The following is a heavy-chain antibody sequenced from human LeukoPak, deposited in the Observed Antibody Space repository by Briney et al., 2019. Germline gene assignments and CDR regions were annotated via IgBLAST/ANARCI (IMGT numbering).Heavy chain of an antibody. D-gene: IGHD1-20*01. CDR3: ARGGITGKIDY. J-gene: IGHJ4*02. CDR2: IYTSGST. CDR1: GGSISSGSYY. V-gene: IGHV4-61*02. Sequence: PSETLSLTCTVSGGSISSGSYYWSWIRQPAGKGLEWIGRIYTSGSTNYNPSLKSRVTISVDTSNNQFSLKLSSVTAADTAVYYCARGGITGKIDYWGQGTLVTVSS.